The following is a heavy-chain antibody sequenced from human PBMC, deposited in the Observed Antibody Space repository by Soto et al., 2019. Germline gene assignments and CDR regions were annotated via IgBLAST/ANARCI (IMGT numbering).Heavy chain of an antibody. D-gene: IGHD2-8*01. CDR3: ASAIGYCTNGVCYRVQEYYGMDV. CDR1: GYSFTSYW. J-gene: IGHJ6*02. CDR2: IYPGDSDT. V-gene: IGHV5-51*01. Sequence: GESLKIYWKGSGYSFTSYWIGWVRQMPGKGLEWMGIIYPGDSDTRYSPSFQGQVTISADKSISTAYLQWSSLKASDNAMYYCASAIGYCTNGVCYRVQEYYGMDVWGQGTTVTVSS.